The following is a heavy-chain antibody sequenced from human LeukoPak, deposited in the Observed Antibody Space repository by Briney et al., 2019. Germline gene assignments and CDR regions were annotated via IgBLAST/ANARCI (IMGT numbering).Heavy chain of an antibody. D-gene: IGHD3-10*01. V-gene: IGHV1-24*01. CDR2: FDPEDGET. CDR1: GYTLTELS. J-gene: IGHJ6*02. CDR3: ATSGPYMVWFGESTYYYGMDV. Sequence: ASVKVSCKVSGYTLTELSMHWVRQAPGKGLEWMGGFDPEDGETIYAQKFQGRVIMTEDTSTDTAYMELSSLRSEDTAVYYCATSGPYMVWFGESTYYYGMDVWGQGTTVTVSS.